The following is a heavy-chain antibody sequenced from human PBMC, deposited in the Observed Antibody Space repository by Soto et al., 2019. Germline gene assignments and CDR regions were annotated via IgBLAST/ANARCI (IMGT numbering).Heavy chain of an antibody. CDR3: ARALVVVTEYFDY. CDR1: GFTISGYW. Sequence: GASVKVSCVASGFTISGYWMSWVRQAPGKGLEWVANIKQDGSEKHYVGSVKGRFTISKDNAKNSLFLQMNSLRAEDTAVYYCARALVVVTEYFDYWGQGILVTVSS. CDR2: IKQDGSEK. D-gene: IGHD5-18*01. J-gene: IGHJ4*02. V-gene: IGHV3-7*03.